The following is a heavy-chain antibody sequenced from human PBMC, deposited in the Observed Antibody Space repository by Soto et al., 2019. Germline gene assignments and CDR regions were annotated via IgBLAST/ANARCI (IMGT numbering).Heavy chain of an antibody. CDR1: GYTFTSYG. D-gene: IGHD3-3*01. J-gene: IGHJ4*02. CDR2: ISAYNGNT. CDR3: ARVRLRFLEWLLSHPSDY. Sequence: QVQLVQSGAEVKKSGASVKVSCKASGYTFTSYGISWVRQAPGQGLEWMGWISAYNGNTNYAQKLQGRVTMTTDTSTSTAYMELRSLRSDDTAVYYCARVRLRFLEWLLSHPSDYWGQGTLVTVSS. V-gene: IGHV1-18*01.